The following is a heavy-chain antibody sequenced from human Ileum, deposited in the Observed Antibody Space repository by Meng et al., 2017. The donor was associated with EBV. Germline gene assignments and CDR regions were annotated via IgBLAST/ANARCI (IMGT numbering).Heavy chain of an antibody. V-gene: IGHV7-4-1*02. J-gene: IGHJ4*02. Sequence: QVQLLQSGSALRQPGAQVKVSCKASGYTFRSHAMSWVRQAPGQGLEWMGWINSNTGNSTYAQGFTGRFVFSLDTSVSTAYLHINSLKTEDTAVYYCAREVGQGWYYFDYWGQGTLVTVSS. CDR3: AREVGQGWYYFDY. CDR1: GYTFRSHA. D-gene: IGHD6-19*01. CDR2: INSNTGNS.